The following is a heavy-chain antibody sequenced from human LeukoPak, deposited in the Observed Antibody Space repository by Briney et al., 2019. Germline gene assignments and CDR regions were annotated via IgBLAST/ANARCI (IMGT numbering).Heavy chain of an antibody. J-gene: IGHJ4*02. CDR1: GYSFTSYW. D-gene: IGHD3-22*01. Sequence: GESLKISCKGSGYSFTSYWIGWVRQMPGKGLEGMGIIYPGDSDTRYSPSFQGQVTISVDKSISTAYLQWSSLKASDTAMYYCARHPYYYDIYYFDYWGQGTLVTVSS. CDR2: IYPGDSDT. V-gene: IGHV5-51*01. CDR3: ARHPYYYDIYYFDY.